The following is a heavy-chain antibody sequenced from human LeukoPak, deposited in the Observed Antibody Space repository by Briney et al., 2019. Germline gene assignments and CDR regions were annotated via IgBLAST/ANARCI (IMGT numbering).Heavy chain of an antibody. CDR2: IIPIFGTA. J-gene: IGHJ3*02. V-gene: IGHV1-69*13. D-gene: IGHD5-18*01. CDR3: ARARSGYSYGWDAFDI. CDR1: GGTFSSYA. Sequence: GASVKVSCMASGGTFSSYAISWVRQAPGQGLEWMGGIIPIFGTANYAQKFQGRVTITADESTSTAYMELSSLRSEDTAVYYCARARSGYSYGWDAFDIWGQGTMVTVSS.